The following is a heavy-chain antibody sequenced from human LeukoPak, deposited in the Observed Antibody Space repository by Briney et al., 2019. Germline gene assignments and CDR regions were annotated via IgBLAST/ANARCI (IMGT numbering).Heavy chain of an antibody. CDR1: GFTFSNYG. J-gene: IGHJ5*02. D-gene: IGHD2-8*01. CDR2: IRPNDGTT. V-gene: IGHV3-48*01. CDR3: VRGQTNLDNWFDP. Sequence: GGSLRLSCEASGFTFSNYGMNWVRQAPGKGLEWVSYIRPNDGTTHYADSVKGRFTISRDNAKNSLSLQMTSLRVDDSAVYYCVRGQTNLDNWFDPWGQGTLVIVSS.